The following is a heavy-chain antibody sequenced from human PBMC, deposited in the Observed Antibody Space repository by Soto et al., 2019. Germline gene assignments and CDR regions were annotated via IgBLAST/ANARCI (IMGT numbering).Heavy chain of an antibody. Sequence: QVQLVQSGAEVKKPGSSVKVSCKASGGTFSSYAISWVRQAPGQGLEWMGGIIPIFGTANYAQKFQGRVTITAAESTRTADIELSSLRSEDTAVYYCAREGSLLYYYCMVVWGQGTTVTVSS. D-gene: IGHD2-15*01. CDR2: IIPIFGTA. V-gene: IGHV1-69*01. CDR1: GGTFSSYA. J-gene: IGHJ6*02. CDR3: AREGSLLYYYCMVV.